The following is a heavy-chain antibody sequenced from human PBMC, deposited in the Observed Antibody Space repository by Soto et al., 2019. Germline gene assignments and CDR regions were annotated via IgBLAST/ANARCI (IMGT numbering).Heavy chain of an antibody. CDR3: ARGLRALSS. CDR2: INHSGST. CDR1: GGSFSGYD. Sequence: SETLSLTCAVYGGSFSGYDWSWIRQPPGKGLEWIGEINHSGSTNYNPSLKSRVTISVDTSKNQFSLKLSSVTAADTAVYYCARGLRALSSWGQGTLVTVSS. V-gene: IGHV4-34*01. J-gene: IGHJ4*02. D-gene: IGHD4-17*01.